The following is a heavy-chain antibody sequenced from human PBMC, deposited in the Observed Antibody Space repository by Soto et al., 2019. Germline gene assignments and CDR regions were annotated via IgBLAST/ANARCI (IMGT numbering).Heavy chain of an antibody. V-gene: IGHV4-39*01. CDR2: IYYSGSI. CDR3: ARLLYDRSGYYYFDY. CDR1: GGSISSTSYY. J-gene: IGHJ4*02. D-gene: IGHD3-22*01. Sequence: QLQLQESGPGLVKPSETLSLTCSVSGGSISSTSYYWGWIRQPPGKGLEWIGSIYYSGSIYHNPSLNIRVSTSVDTSKNQFSLKLSSVTAADTALYYCARLLYDRSGYYYFDYWGRGTLVTVSS.